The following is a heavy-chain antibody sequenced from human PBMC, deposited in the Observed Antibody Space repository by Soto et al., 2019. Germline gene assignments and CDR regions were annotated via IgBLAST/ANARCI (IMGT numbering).Heavy chain of an antibody. V-gene: IGHV3-74*01. CDR1: ELTSRTYW. J-gene: IGHJ4*02. CDR3: VTGGRTAGHVYHFDD. Sequence: EVQLVESGGGLVQPGGSLRLSCAASELTSRTYWMHWSPQAPGKGRLWVSRINFDESTTTYADSVQGRFTISRDNAKNTLYLQLNSQRAEDTAIYYCVTGGRTAGHVYHFDDWGQGALVTVSS. CDR2: INFDESTT. D-gene: IGHD3-16*01.